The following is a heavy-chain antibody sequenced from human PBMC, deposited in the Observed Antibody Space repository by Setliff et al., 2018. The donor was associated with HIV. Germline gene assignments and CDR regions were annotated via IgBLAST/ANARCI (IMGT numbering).Heavy chain of an antibody. CDR2: FYPGDSDT. Sequence: GESLKISCQGPGYSFNTYWIGWVRQMPGKGLEWMAIFYPGDSDTRYSPSFQSQVTVSADKSIGTAYLQWDSLKASDTALYFCARAPNSPYYSNFWYADHWGQGTLVTVSS. J-gene: IGHJ5*02. CDR3: ARAPNSPYYSNFWYADH. D-gene: IGHD3-22*01. V-gene: IGHV5-51*01. CDR1: GYSFNTYW.